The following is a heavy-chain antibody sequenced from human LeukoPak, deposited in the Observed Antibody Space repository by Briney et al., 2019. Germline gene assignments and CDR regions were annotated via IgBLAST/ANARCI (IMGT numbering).Heavy chain of an antibody. Sequence: GGSLRLSCAASGFTFSSYWMSWVRQAPGKGLEWVANIKQDGSEKYYVDSVKGRFTISRDNAKNSLYLQMNSLRAGDTAVYYCARDAVGATPYYYYYMDVWGKGTTVTVSS. CDR1: GFTFSSYW. V-gene: IGHV3-7*01. CDR3: ARDAVGATPYYYYYMDV. CDR2: IKQDGSEK. J-gene: IGHJ6*03. D-gene: IGHD1-26*01.